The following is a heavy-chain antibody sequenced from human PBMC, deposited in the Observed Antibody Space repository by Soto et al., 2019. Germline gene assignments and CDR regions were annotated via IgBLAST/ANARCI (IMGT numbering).Heavy chain of an antibody. CDR2: IVVGSGHT. V-gene: IGHV1-58*02. Sequence: QMQLVQSGPEVKKPGTSVKVSCKASGFTFTSSAMQWVRQARGQRLEWIGWIVVGSGHTNYAQKFQERVTITRDMYTSTAYMKLSSLRSEDTAVYYCAADSRYCSGGNCEDYWGQGTMVTVSS. D-gene: IGHD2-15*01. CDR3: AADSRYCSGGNCEDY. CDR1: GFTFTSSA. J-gene: IGHJ4*02.